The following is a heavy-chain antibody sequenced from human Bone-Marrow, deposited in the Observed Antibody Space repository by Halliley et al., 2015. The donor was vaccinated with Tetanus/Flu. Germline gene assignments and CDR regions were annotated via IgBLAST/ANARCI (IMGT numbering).Heavy chain of an antibody. Sequence: SLRLSCAASGFTFSDYSMNWVRKFPGKGLEWASSISTNSVNIYYADSVKGRFTIPRDDAKNSLYLQLNSLTAEDTAVYYSAREGPTAVVTPPIDWGQGTLVTVSS. CDR1: GFTFSDYS. CDR3: AREGPTAVVTPPID. V-gene: IGHV3-21*01. D-gene: IGHD2-2*01. J-gene: IGHJ4*02. CDR2: ISTNSVNI.